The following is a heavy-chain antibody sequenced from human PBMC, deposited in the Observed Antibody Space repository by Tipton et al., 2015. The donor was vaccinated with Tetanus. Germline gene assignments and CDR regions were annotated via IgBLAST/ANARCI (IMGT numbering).Heavy chain of an antibody. V-gene: IGHV3-21*01. CDR3: AREPVLGIGTR. J-gene: IGHJ4*02. Sequence: SLRLSCVASGFTFNSYTMNWVRQAPGKGLEWVSTINSRSNLIYYADSVKGRFTVSRDNAKNTVYLQMDSLSAEDTAVYYCAREPVLGIGTRWGQGTLVVVSS. CDR2: INSRSNLI. D-gene: IGHD1-26*01. CDR1: GFTFNSYT.